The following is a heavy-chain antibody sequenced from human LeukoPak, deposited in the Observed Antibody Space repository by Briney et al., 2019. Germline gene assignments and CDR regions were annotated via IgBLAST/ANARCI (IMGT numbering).Heavy chain of an antibody. Sequence: ASVKVSCKASRFTFISSGMQWVRQAPGQGLEWMGWINPNSGGTNYAQKFQGRVTMTRDTSISTAYMELSRLRSDDTAVYYCARDGGFGVVIIFDYWGQGTLVTVSS. V-gene: IGHV1-2*02. CDR1: RFTFISSG. D-gene: IGHD3-3*01. J-gene: IGHJ4*02. CDR2: INPNSGGT. CDR3: ARDGGFGVVIIFDY.